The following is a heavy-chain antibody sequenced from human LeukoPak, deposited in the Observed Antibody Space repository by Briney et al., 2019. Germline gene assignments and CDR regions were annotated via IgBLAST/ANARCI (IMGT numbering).Heavy chain of an antibody. J-gene: IGHJ4*02. V-gene: IGHV4-39*07. Sequence: SETLSLTCTVSGGSISSSSYYWGWIRQPPGKGLEWIGSIYYSGSTYYNPSLKSRVTISVDTSKNQFSLKLSSVTAADTAVYYCARGRLRSIAARSSGGIGYWGQGTLVTVSS. CDR2: IYYSGST. D-gene: IGHD6-6*01. CDR1: GGSISSSSYY. CDR3: ARGRLRSIAARSSGGIGY.